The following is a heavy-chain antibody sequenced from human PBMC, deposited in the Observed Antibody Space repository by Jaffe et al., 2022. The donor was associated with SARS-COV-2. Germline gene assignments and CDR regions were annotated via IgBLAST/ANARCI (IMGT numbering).Heavy chain of an antibody. Sequence: QVQLQESGPGLVKPSQTLSLTCTVSGGSISSGSYYWSWIRQPAGKGLEWIGRIYTSGSTNYNPSLKSRVTISVDTSKNQFSLKLSSVTAADTAVYYCAREPLRPTPLFDYWGQGTLVTVSS. J-gene: IGHJ4*02. CDR1: GGSISSGSYY. CDR2: IYTSGST. D-gene: IGHD4-17*01. V-gene: IGHV4-61*02. CDR3: AREPLRPTPLFDY.